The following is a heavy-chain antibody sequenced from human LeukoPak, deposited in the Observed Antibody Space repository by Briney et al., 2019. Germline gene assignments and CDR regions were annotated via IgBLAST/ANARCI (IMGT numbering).Heavy chain of an antibody. D-gene: IGHD3-16*01. J-gene: IGHJ4*02. CDR2: IYPGDSDT. CDR3: ATRFVLGYFDY. Sequence: PGESLKISCKGAGCCFTSYWIGCGRQMPGKGLEGMGIIYPGDSDTRYSLSFQGQVTISADKSTSTSYLQWSNLQTSDTAMYYCATRFVLGYFDYWGQGTLVTVSS. V-gene: IGHV5-51*01. CDR1: GCCFTSYW.